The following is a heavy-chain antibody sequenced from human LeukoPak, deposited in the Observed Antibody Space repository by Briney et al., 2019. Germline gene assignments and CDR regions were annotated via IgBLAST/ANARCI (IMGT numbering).Heavy chain of an antibody. CDR2: ISSSSSTI. Sequence: GGSLRLSCAASGFTFSSYSMYWVRQAPGQGMERVSYISSSSSTIYYADSVKGRFTISRDNAKNSLYLQMNSLRDEDTAVYYCARDLTGNFDYWGQGTLVTVSS. V-gene: IGHV3-48*02. D-gene: IGHD3-9*01. J-gene: IGHJ4*02. CDR1: GFTFSSYS. CDR3: ARDLTGNFDY.